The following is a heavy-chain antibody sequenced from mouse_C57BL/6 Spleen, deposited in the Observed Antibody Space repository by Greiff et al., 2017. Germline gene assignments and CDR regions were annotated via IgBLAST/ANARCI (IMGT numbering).Heavy chain of an antibody. J-gene: IGHJ4*01. CDR3: ARGGYDYDDYAMDY. Sequence: DVQLVESGGDLVKPGGSLKLSCAASGFTFSSYGMSWVRQTPDKRLEWVATISSGGSYTYYPDSVKGRFTISRDNAKNTLYLQMSSLKSEDTAMYYCARGGYDYDDYAMDYWGQGTSVTVSS. D-gene: IGHD2-4*01. CDR1: GFTFSSYG. V-gene: IGHV5-6*01. CDR2: ISSGGSYT.